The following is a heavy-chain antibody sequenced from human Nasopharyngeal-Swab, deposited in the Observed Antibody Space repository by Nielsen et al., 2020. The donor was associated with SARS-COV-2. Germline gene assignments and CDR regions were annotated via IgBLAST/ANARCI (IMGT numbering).Heavy chain of an antibody. V-gene: IGHV4-34*01. Sequence: SETLSLTCAVYGGSFSGYYWSWIRQPPGKGLEWIGEINHSGSTNYNPSLKSRVTISVDTSKNQFSLKLSSVTAAGTAVYYCARSTYYDILTGYYFLYYFDYWGQGTLVTVSS. CDR3: ARSTYYDILTGYYFLYYFDY. J-gene: IGHJ4*02. CDR1: GGSFSGYY. D-gene: IGHD3-9*01. CDR2: INHSGST.